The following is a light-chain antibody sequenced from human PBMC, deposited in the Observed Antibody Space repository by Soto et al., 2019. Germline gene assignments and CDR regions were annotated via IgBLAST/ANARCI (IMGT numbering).Light chain of an antibody. CDR2: DAS. V-gene: IGKV1-33*01. CDR3: QQYDNLPLT. J-gene: IGKJ4*01. Sequence: GDRVTITCQASHDIRNYLNWYQQKPGQAPRLLIHDASRLQTGVPSRFSGSGSGTDFILTITSLQPDDIATYHCQQYDNLPLTFGGGTKVEI. CDR1: HDIRNY.